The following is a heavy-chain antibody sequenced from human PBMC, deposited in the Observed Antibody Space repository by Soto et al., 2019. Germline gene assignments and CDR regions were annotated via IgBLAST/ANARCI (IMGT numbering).Heavy chain of an antibody. J-gene: IGHJ4*02. Sequence: EVQLVESGGGLVQPGGSLRLSCAASGFTVSSNYMSWVRQAPGKGLEWVSAIYSGGSTYYADSVKGRFTISRDNSKNTLYLQMNSLRAEDTAVYYCATGYSSGWYEFDYWGQGTLVTVSS. CDR1: GFTVSSNY. V-gene: IGHV3-66*01. CDR2: IYSGGST. D-gene: IGHD6-19*01. CDR3: ATGYSSGWYEFDY.